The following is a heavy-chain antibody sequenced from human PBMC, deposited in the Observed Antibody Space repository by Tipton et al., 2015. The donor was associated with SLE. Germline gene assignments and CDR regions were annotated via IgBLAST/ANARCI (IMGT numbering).Heavy chain of an antibody. Sequence: TLSLTCTVSHDSVNSNIYSWGWIRQPPGKGLEWIGYIHYSRSTNYNPSLKSRVTISVDTSKNQFSLRLSSVTAADTAVYYCAREGRGYSSSWLDSWGQGTLVTVSS. CDR3: AREGRGYSSSWLDS. CDR2: IHYSRST. CDR1: HDSVNSNIYS. D-gene: IGHD6-13*01. J-gene: IGHJ4*02. V-gene: IGHV4-61*01.